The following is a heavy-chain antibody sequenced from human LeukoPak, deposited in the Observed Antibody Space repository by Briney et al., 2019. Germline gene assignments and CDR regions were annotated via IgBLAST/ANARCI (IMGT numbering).Heavy chain of an antibody. CDR2: ISYDGSNK. V-gene: IGHV3-30-3*01. CDR3: AKIRTEQWLVGYYFDY. D-gene: IGHD6-19*01. CDR1: GFTFSSYA. J-gene: IGHJ4*02. Sequence: GRSLRLSCAASGFTFSSYAMHWVRQAPGKGLEWVAVISYDGSNKYYADSVKGRFTISRDNSKNTLYLQMNSLRAEDTAVYYCAKIRTEQWLVGYYFDYWGQGTLVTVSS.